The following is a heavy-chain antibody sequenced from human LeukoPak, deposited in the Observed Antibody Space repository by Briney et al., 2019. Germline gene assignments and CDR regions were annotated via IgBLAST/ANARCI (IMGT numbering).Heavy chain of an antibody. CDR1: GFSFSDYY. CDR2: ISSSSSTI. V-gene: IGHV3-11*01. Sequence: GGSLGLSCAASGFSFSDYYMNWIRQAPGKGLEWVSYISSSSSTIQYADSVKGRFTISRDNAKNSLYLEMNSLRAEDTAVYFCAREVRGFYYFDYWGRGMLVTVSS. D-gene: IGHD5-12*01. J-gene: IGHJ4*02. CDR3: AREVRGFYYFDY.